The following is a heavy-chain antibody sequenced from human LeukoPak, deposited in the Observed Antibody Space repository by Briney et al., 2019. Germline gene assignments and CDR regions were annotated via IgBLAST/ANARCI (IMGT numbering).Heavy chain of an antibody. CDR1: GGSISSGDYY. CDR3: ASEPNYYDSSGYYLVAKYFQH. V-gene: IGHV4-30-4*01. J-gene: IGHJ1*01. CDR2: IYYSGST. D-gene: IGHD3-22*01. Sequence: PSETLSLTCTVSGGSISSGDYYWGWLRQPPGKGLEWIGYIYYSGSTYYNPSLKSRVTISVDTSKNQFSLKLSSVTAADTAVYYCASEPNYYDSSGYYLVAKYFQHWGQGTLVTVSS.